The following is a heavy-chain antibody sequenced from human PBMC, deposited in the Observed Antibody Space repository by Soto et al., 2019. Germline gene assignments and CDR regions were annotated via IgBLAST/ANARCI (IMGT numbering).Heavy chain of an antibody. CDR3: ARPGPSAWGHFDN. CDR1: GFLFSSHA. CDR2: ISGSGDET. Sequence: GGSLRLSCATSGFLFSSHAMCWVRQAAGMGLQFVSCISGSGDETFYAGSVKGRFTISRDNSENTLHLQMNSLRTEDTATYYCARPGPSAWGHFDNWGQGTLVTVSS. D-gene: IGHD1-26*01. J-gene: IGHJ4*02. V-gene: IGHV3-23*01.